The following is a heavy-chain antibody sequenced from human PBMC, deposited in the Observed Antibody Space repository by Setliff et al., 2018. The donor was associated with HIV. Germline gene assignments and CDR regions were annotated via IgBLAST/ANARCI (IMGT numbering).Heavy chain of an antibody. Sequence: GASVKVSCKASGYTFTNYYMHWMRQAPGQGLEWMGWINPNSGGTNYAQKFQGRVTMTRDTSISTAYMELSRLRSDDTAVYYCARTLPQYTNLFDYWGQGTLVTVSS. CDR2: INPNSGGT. CDR3: ARTLPQYTNLFDY. V-gene: IGHV1-2*02. D-gene: IGHD5-18*01. J-gene: IGHJ4*02. CDR1: GYTFTNYY.